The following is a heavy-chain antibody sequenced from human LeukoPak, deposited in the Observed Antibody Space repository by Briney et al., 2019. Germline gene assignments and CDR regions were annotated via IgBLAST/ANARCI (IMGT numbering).Heavy chain of an antibody. Sequence: QSGGSLRLSCAASGFTVSSNYMSWVRQAPGKGLEWVSVIYSGGSTYYADSVKGRFTISRDNSKNTLYLQMNSLRAEDTAVYYCAREEIEIFGVAHPGAFDIWGQGTMVTVSS. D-gene: IGHD3-3*01. J-gene: IGHJ3*02. V-gene: IGHV3-53*01. CDR3: AREEIEIFGVAHPGAFDI. CDR1: GFTVSSNY. CDR2: IYSGGST.